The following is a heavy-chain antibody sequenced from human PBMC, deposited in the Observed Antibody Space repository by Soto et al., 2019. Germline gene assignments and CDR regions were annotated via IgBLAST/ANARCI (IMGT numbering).Heavy chain of an antibody. CDR2: IRSKANSYAT. CDR3: TRARPLTSFAVVIID. J-gene: IGHJ4*02. D-gene: IGHD3-3*01. Sequence: QPGGSLRLSCAASGFTLSGSAMHWVRQASGKGLEWVGRIRSKANSYATAYAASVKGRFTISRDDSKNTAYLQMNSLKTEDTAVYYCTRARPLTSFAVVIIDWGQGTLVTVSS. CDR1: GFTLSGSA. V-gene: IGHV3-73*01.